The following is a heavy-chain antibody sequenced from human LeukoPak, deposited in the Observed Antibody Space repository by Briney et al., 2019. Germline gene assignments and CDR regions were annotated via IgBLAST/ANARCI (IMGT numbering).Heavy chain of an antibody. Sequence: PGGSLRLSCAASGFTFSIYAMSWVRQAPGKGLEWVSSISSSSSYIYYADSVKGRFTISRDNAKNSLYLQVNSLRAEDTAVYYCARVKYSSSWPDYWGQGTLVTVSS. CDR2: ISSSSSYI. V-gene: IGHV3-21*01. J-gene: IGHJ4*02. D-gene: IGHD6-13*01. CDR1: GFTFSIYA. CDR3: ARVKYSSSWPDY.